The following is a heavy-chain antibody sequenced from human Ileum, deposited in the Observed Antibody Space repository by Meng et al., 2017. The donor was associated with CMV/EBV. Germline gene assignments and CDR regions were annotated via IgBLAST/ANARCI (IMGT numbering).Heavy chain of an antibody. CDR1: GFTLSSYD. V-gene: IGHV3-48*04. D-gene: IGHD3-3*01. J-gene: IGHJ4*02. Sequence: GESLKISCVASGFTLSSYDMHWVRQAPGKGLEWISHISTQSLTTVYADSVKGRFNISRDNAKNSLYLQINRLQTDDTAVYYCEAFLSGYPYWGQGTLVTVSS. CDR3: EAFLSGYPY. CDR2: ISTQSLTT.